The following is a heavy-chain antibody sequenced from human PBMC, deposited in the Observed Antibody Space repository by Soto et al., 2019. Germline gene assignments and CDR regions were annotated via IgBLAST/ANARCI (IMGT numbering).Heavy chain of an antibody. CDR3: TTGRRRVPAEYYYYYYGMDV. CDR2: IKSKTDGGTT. CDR1: GFTFSNAW. D-gene: IGHD2-2*01. Sequence: EVQLVESGGGLVKPGGSLRLSCAASGFTFSNAWMSWVRQAPGKGLEWVGRIKSKTDGGTTDYAAPVKGRFTISRDDSKNTLYLQMNSLKTEDTAVYYCTTGRRRVPAEYYYYYYGMDVWGQGTTVTVSS. J-gene: IGHJ6*02. V-gene: IGHV3-15*01.